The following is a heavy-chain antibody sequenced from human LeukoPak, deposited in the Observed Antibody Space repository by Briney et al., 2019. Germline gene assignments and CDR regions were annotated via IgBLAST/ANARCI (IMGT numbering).Heavy chain of an antibody. Sequence: PSETLSLTCTVSGGSISSYYWSWIRQPAGKGLEWIGRIYTSGSTNYNPSLKSRVTMSVDTSKNQFSLKLSSVTAADTAVYYCAREYYGSGSYYDGYYLDYWGQGTLVTVSS. CDR1: GGSISSYY. CDR3: AREYYGSGSYYDGYYLDY. J-gene: IGHJ4*02. V-gene: IGHV4-4*07. CDR2: IYTSGST. D-gene: IGHD3-10*01.